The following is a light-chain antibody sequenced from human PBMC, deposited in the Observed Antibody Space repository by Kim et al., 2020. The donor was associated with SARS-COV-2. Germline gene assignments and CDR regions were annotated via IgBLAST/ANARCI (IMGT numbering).Light chain of an antibody. CDR3: QQYNNWPLT. Sequence: GCPWERATLSCRASQSVSSNLAWYQQTPGQAPRLLIYGASTRATGIPARFSGSGSGTEFTLTISSLQSEDFAVYYCQQYNNWPLTFGGGTKVDIK. V-gene: IGKV3-15*01. J-gene: IGKJ4*01. CDR2: GAS. CDR1: QSVSSN.